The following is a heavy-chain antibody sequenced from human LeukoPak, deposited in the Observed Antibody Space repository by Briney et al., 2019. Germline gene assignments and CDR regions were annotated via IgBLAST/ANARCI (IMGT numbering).Heavy chain of an antibody. CDR1: GFTFRSYW. CDR2: INRDGTVQ. V-gene: IGHV3-7*01. D-gene: IGHD4-11*01. J-gene: IGHJ5*02. CDR3: AKEAEGGPLYSPWNWFDP. Sequence: GGSLRLSCATSGFTFRSYWMTWVRQAPGRGLEWVANINRDGTVQWYADSVKGRFTISRDNSKNTLYLQMNSLRAEDTAVYYCAKEAEGGPLYSPWNWFDPWGQGTLVTVSS.